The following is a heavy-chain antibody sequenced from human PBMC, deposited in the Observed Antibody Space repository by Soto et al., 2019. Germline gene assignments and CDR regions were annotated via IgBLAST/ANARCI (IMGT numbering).Heavy chain of an antibody. CDR2: IIPIFGTA. D-gene: IGHD1-26*01. CDR1: GGTFSSYA. CDR3: ARDREGATSHGMDG. Sequence: QVQLVQSGAEVKKPGSSVKVSCKASGGTFSSYAISWVRQAPGQGLEWMGGIIPIFGTANYAQKFQGRVTITADESTSTAYMELSSLRSEDTAVYYCARDREGATSHGMDGWGQGTTVTVSS. V-gene: IGHV1-69*01. J-gene: IGHJ6*02.